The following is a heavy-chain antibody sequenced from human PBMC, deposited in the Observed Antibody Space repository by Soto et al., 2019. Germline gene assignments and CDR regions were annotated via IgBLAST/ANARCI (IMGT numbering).Heavy chain of an antibody. D-gene: IGHD6-19*01. Sequence: QVQLAQSGAEVKKPGASVKVSCKASRYTFTRYGMHWVRQAPGQRLEWMGWINAGNGNTKYSQKFQGRVTITTDTSASTAYMELSSLRSEDTAVYYCARDGAVAGDSNFDYWGQGTLVTVSS. V-gene: IGHV1-3*01. CDR1: RYTFTRYG. CDR3: ARDGAVAGDSNFDY. J-gene: IGHJ4*02. CDR2: INAGNGNT.